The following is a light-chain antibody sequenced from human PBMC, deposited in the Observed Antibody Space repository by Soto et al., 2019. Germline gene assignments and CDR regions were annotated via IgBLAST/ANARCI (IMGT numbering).Light chain of an antibody. CDR3: QQYGSSPFT. J-gene: IGKJ3*01. Sequence: EIVLTQSPGTLSLSPGERATLSCRASQSVSSSYLAWYQQKPGQTPRLLFYGASSRATGIPDRFSGSGSGTDFTLTISRLEPEAFAVYYCQQYGSSPFTFGPGTKVDIK. CDR2: GAS. V-gene: IGKV3-20*01. CDR1: QSVSSSY.